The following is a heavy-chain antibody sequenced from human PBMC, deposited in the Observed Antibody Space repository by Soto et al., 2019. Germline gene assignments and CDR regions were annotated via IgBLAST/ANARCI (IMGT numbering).Heavy chain of an antibody. V-gene: IGHV4-4*07. D-gene: IGHD1-1*01. J-gene: IGHJ5*02. CDR3: VRDGTKTLRDWFDP. Sequence: LSLTCTVSGASISGFYWSWIRKSAGKGLELVGRIYATGTTDYNPSLKSRVMMSVDTSKKQFSLKLRSVTAADTAVYYCVRDGTKTLRDWFDPWGQGISVTVSS. CDR2: IYATGTT. CDR1: GASISGFY.